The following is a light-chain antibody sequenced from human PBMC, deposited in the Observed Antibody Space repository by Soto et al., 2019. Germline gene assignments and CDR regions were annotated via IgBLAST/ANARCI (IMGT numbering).Light chain of an antibody. CDR1: SSDVGAYNY. CDR3: SSYAGSNNV. J-gene: IGLJ1*01. CDR2: EVS. V-gene: IGLV2-8*01. Sequence: QSALTQPPSASGSPGQSVTISCTGTSSDVGAYNYVSWYQQHPGKAPKLMIYEVSSRPSGVPDRFSGSKSGNTASLTVSGLQAEDEADYYCSSYAGSNNVFGTGTKLTVL.